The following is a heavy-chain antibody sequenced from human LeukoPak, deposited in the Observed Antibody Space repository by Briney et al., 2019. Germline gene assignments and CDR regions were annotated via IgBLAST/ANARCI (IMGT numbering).Heavy chain of an antibody. Sequence: GGSLRLSCAGSGFTFSNYDMNWVRQASGKGLEWVAKIKQDGSERYYVDSVKGRFTISRDNAKNSLYLQMNSLRAEDTAVYYCASGAGYSSSWSAFDIWGQGTMVTVSS. CDR3: ASGAGYSSSWSAFDI. CDR1: GFTFSNYD. CDR2: IKQDGSER. J-gene: IGHJ3*02. V-gene: IGHV3-7*05. D-gene: IGHD6-13*01.